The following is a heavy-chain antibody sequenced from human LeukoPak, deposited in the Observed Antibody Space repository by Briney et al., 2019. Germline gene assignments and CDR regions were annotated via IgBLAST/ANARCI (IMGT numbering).Heavy chain of an antibody. CDR2: ISSSSSYI. CDR3: ARDLGDAVLYWYFDL. J-gene: IGHJ2*01. V-gene: IGHV3-21*04. CDR1: GFTFSSYS. Sequence: GGSLRLSCAASGFTFSSYSMNWVRQAPGKGLEWVSSISSSSSYIYYADSVKGRFTISRDNAKNSLYLQMNSLRAEDTAVYYCARDLGDAVLYWYFDLWGRGTLVTVSS. D-gene: IGHD4-17*01.